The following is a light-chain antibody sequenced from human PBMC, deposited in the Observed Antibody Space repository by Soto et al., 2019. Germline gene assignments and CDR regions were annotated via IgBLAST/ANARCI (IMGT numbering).Light chain of an antibody. V-gene: IGKV3-15*01. J-gene: IGKJ3*01. CDR1: QSISSN. CDR3: LQYNNWPFT. Sequence: EIVMTQSPATLSVSPGERATLSCRASQSISSNLAWYQQKPDQAPRLLIYGPSTRATGIPATFSGSGSGTEFTLTLSSLQSEDFAVYCCLQYNNWPFTFGPGTKVDIK. CDR2: GPS.